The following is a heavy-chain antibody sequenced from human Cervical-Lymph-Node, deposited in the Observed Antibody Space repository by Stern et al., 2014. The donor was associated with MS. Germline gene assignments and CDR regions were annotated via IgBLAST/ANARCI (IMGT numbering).Heavy chain of an antibody. V-gene: IGHV4-30-4*01. D-gene: IGHD2-2*01. CDR2: IYYSGST. J-gene: IGHJ5*02. CDR3: ASANCSSTSCPNWFDP. Sequence: DQLVESGPGLVKPSQTLSLTCTVSGGSISSGDYYWSWIRQPPGKGLEWIGYIYYSGSTYYNPSLKSRFTISVDTSKNQFSLKLSSVTAADTAVYYCASANCSSTSCPNWFDPWGQGTLVTVSS. CDR1: GGSISSGDYY.